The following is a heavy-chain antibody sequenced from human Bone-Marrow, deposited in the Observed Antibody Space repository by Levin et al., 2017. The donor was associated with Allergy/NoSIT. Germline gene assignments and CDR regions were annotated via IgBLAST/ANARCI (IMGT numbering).Heavy chain of an antibody. J-gene: IGHJ3*01. CDR3: ATWTAVAGTYLWAFDV. CDR2: ITGYNGRT. Sequence: ASVKVSCEASGFYFTTYGITWVRQAPGQGLESMGWITGYNGRTHYAQKFQGRVTMTTDTSTTTVSMELRSLRSEDMAVYYCATWTAVAGTYLWAFDVWGQGTMVTVSS. CDR1: GFYFTTYG. V-gene: IGHV1-18*03. D-gene: IGHD2-15*01.